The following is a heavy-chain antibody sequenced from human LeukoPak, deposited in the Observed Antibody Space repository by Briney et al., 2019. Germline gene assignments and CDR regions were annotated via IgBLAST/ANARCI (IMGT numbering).Heavy chain of an antibody. CDR1: GFTFSSHW. CDR2: IGDWTYT. J-gene: IGHJ4*02. V-gene: IGHV3-74*01. D-gene: IGHD4-11*01. CDR3: ARNDNSQVS. Sequence: GGSLRLSCAASGFTFSSHWMHWVRQAPGKGLVGVSRIGDWTYTSYADSVKVRFTISRDNAKNTLYLEVNSLRPDDTAMYYCARNDNSQVSWGQGTLVTV.